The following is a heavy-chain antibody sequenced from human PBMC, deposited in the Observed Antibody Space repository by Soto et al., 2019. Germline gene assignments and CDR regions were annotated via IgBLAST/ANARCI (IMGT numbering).Heavy chain of an antibody. D-gene: IGHD3-10*01. V-gene: IGHV4-39*01. CDR2: IYHSGRT. CDR3: AGERGGSIDY. Sequence: QLQLQESGPGLVKPSETLSLTCTVSGGSISSSSYYWGWIRQPPGQGLEWIGTIYHSGRTYYEPSLKRRVTISVDTSKNQFSRELNSGSAEAAALYYCAGERGGSIDYWGQGTLVTVSS. CDR1: GGSISSSSYY. J-gene: IGHJ4*02.